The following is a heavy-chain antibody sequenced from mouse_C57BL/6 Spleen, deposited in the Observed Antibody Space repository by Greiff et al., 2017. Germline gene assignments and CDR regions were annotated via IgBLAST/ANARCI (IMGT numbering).Heavy chain of an antibody. CDR1: GYTFTDYY. D-gene: IGHD1-1*01. CDR3: AIPFITTVVANAMDY. Sequence: VQLQQSGPELVKPGASVKISCKASGYTFTDYYMNWVKQSHGKSLEWIGDINPNNGGTSYNQKFKGKDTLTVDKSSSTAYMELRSLTSEDSAVYYCAIPFITTVVANAMDYWGQGTSVTVSS. CDR2: INPNNGGT. J-gene: IGHJ4*01. V-gene: IGHV1-26*01.